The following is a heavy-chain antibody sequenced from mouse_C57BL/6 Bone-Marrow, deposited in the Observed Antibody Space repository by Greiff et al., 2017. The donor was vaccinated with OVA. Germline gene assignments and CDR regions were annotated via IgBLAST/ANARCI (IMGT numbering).Heavy chain of an antibody. CDR2: IYPRSGNT. V-gene: IGHV1-81*01. D-gene: IGHD1-1*01. J-gene: IGHJ3*01. CDR1: GYTFTSYG. CDR3: GGGRGLAWFAY. Sequence: QVQLQQSGAELARPGASVKLSCKASGYTFTSYGISWVKQRTGQGLEWIGEIYPRSGNTYYNEKFKGKATLTADKSSSTAYMELRSLTSEDSAVDGCGGGRGLAWFAYWGQGTLVTVSA.